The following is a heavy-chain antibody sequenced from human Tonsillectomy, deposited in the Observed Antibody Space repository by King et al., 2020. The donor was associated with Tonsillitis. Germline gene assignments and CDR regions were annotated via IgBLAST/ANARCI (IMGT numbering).Heavy chain of an antibody. Sequence: QLVQSGGGVVQPGRSLRLSCAASGFTFSSYGMHWVRQAPGKGLEWVAVIWYDGSNKYYADSVKGRFTISRDNSKNTLYLQMNSLRAEDTAVYYCARAGYSGYDDYYYGMDVWGQGTTVTVSS. D-gene: IGHD5-12*01. CDR3: ARAGYSGYDDYYYGMDV. V-gene: IGHV3-33*01. J-gene: IGHJ6*02. CDR2: IWYDGSNK. CDR1: GFTFSSYG.